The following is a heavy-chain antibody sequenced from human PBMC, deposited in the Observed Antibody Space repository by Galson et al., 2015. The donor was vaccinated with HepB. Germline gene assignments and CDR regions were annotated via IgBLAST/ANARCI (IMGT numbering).Heavy chain of an antibody. J-gene: IGHJ6*03. CDR2: INPNSGGT. Sequence: SVKVSCKASGYTFTGYYMHWVRQAPGQGLEWMGWINPNSGGTNYAQKFQGRVTMTRDTSISTAYMELSRLRSDDTAVYYCARDRQLLPYYYMDVWGEGTTVTVSS. CDR1: GYTFTGYY. CDR3: ARDRQLLPYYYMDV. D-gene: IGHD3-22*01. V-gene: IGHV1-2*02.